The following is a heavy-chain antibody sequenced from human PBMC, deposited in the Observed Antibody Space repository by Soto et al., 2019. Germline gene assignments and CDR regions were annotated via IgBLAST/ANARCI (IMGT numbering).Heavy chain of an antibody. CDR2: IGSAGDT. D-gene: IGHD5-12*01. J-gene: IGHJ6*03. CDR1: GVTFSSSE. CDR3: ARGWLPKGGSLSYLDV. Sequence: LRLSDAGPGVTFSSSERHWVHQAAGKGLEWVSGIGSAGDTYYQGSVKGRFTISRENAKNSLYLQMNSLRAGDTALYYCARGWLPKGGSLSYLDVWGKGPTVTVSS. V-gene: IGHV3-13*01.